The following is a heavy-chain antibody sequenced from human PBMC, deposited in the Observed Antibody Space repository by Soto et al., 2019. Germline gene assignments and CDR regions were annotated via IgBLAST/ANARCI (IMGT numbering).Heavy chain of an antibody. J-gene: IGHJ4*02. D-gene: IGHD3-9*01. CDR3: ARGSVLRYFDWLSSPFDY. CDR2: IIPIFGTA. V-gene: IGHV1-69*13. CDR1: GGTFSSYV. Sequence: SVKVSCKASGGTFSSYVISWVRQAPGQGLEWMGGIIPIFGTANYAQKFQGRVTITADESTSTAYMELSSLRSEDTAVYYCARGSVLRYFDWLSSPFDYWGQGTLVTVS.